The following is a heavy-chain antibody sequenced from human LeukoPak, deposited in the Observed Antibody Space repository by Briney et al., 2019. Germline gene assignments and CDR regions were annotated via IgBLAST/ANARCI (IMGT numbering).Heavy chain of an antibody. J-gene: IGHJ4*02. CDR3: ARDLDMGY. CDR1: GGSISSYY. V-gene: IGHV4-59*01. CDR2: IYYSGST. Sequence: SETLSLICTVSGGSISSYYWSWIRQPPGEGLEWIGYIYYSGSTNYNPSLKSRVTISVDTSKNQFSLKLSSVTAADTAVYYCARDLDMGYWGQGTLVTVSS.